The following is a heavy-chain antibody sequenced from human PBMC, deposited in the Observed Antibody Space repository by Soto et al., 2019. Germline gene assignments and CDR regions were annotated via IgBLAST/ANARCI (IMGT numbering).Heavy chain of an antibody. CDR3: ARDRRRYYDILYYFDY. D-gene: IGHD3-9*01. CDR1: GYTFTSYY. J-gene: IGHJ4*02. CDR2: INPSGGST. V-gene: IGHV1-46*01. Sequence: ASVKVSCKASGYTFTSYYMHWVRQAPGQGLEWMGIINPSGGSTSYAQKFQGRVTMTRDTSTSTVYMELSSLRSEDTAVYYCARDRRRYYDILYYFDYWGQGTLVTVSS.